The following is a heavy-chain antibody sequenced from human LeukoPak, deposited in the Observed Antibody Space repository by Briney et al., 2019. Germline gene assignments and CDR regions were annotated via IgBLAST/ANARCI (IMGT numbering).Heavy chain of an antibody. CDR1: GGSFSGYY. D-gene: IGHD3-10*01. J-gene: IGHJ5*02. V-gene: IGHV4-34*01. CDR2: INHSGST. Sequence: SETLSPTCAVYGGSFSGYYWSWIRQPPGKGLEWIGEINHSGSTNYNPSLKSRVTISVDTSKNQFSLKLSSVTAADTAVYYCARGIRSLVRGVSPPNWFDPWGQGTLVTVSS. CDR3: ARGIRSLVRGVSPPNWFDP.